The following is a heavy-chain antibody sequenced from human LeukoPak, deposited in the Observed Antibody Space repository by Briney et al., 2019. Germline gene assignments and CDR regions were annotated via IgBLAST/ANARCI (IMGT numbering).Heavy chain of an antibody. Sequence: PGGSLRLSCAASGFTFTSYSMNWVRQAPGKGLVWVSRINSDGSSTSYADSVKGRFTISRDNAKNTLYLQMNSLRAEDTAVYYCARDVPGPDWLVDYWGQGTLVTVSS. V-gene: IGHV3-74*01. CDR3: ARDVPGPDWLVDY. J-gene: IGHJ4*02. D-gene: IGHD3-9*01. CDR2: INSDGSST. CDR1: GFTFTSYS.